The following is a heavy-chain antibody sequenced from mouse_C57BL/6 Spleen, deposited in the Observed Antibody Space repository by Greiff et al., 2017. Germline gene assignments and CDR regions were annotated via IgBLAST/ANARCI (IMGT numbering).Heavy chain of an antibody. CDR1: GYTFTSYW. Sequence: VQLQQPGAELVKPGASVKMSCKASGYTFTSYWITWVKQRPGQGLEWIGDIYPGSGSTNYNEQFKSKATLTVDTSSSTAYMQLSSLTSEDSAVYYCARITTVVASDSYWYFDVWGTGTTVTVSS. CDR2: IYPGSGST. CDR3: ARITTVVASDSYWYFDV. J-gene: IGHJ1*03. D-gene: IGHD1-1*01. V-gene: IGHV1-55*01.